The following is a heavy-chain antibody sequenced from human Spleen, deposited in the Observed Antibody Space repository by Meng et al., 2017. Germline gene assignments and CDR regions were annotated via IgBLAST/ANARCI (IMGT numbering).Heavy chain of an antibody. CDR2: INHSGST. CDR1: GGSFSDYY. V-gene: IGHV4-34*01. D-gene: IGHD4-11*01. Sequence: QGQLQQWGAVLLKPSETLSLPCVVSGGSFSDYYWSWIRKPPGKGLEWIGEINHSGSTNYNPSLESRATISVDTSQNNLSLKLSSVTAADSAVYYCARGPTTMAHDFDYWGQGTLVTVSS. CDR3: ARGPTTMAHDFDY. J-gene: IGHJ4*02.